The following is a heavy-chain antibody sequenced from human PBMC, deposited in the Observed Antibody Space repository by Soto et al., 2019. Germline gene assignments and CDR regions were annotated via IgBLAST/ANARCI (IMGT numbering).Heavy chain of an antibody. V-gene: IGHV1-8*01. J-gene: IGHJ4*02. Sequence: ASVKVSCKASGYTFTSYDINWVRQAPGEGLEWVGWINPTSEYTAHAQKFEGRVTLTREISTATAYMELSSLTSEDTAVYFCARTVPPGYSSHWGPGTQVTVSS. CDR1: GYTFTSYD. CDR2: INPTSEYT. CDR3: ARTVPPGYSSH. D-gene: IGHD2-15*01.